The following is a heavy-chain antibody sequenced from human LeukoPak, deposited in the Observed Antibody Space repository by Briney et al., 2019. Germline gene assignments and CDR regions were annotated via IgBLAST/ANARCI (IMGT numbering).Heavy chain of an antibody. V-gene: IGHV3-23*01. Sequence: PGGSLRLSCAASGFTFSSYGMSWVRQAPGKGLEWVSSISRSGGSTHYADSVKGRFTISRDNSKNMLSLQMNSLRAEDTAVYYCAKLALRLVVAHRKDYWGQGTLVTVSS. J-gene: IGHJ4*02. D-gene: IGHD2-15*01. CDR1: GFTFSSYG. CDR3: AKLALRLVVAHRKDY. CDR2: ISRSGGST.